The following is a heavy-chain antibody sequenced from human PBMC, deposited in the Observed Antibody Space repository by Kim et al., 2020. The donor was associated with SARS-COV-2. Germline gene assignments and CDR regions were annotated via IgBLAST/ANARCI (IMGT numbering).Heavy chain of an antibody. D-gene: IGHD3-10*01. CDR1: GGSISSGGYY. CDR2: IYYSGST. CDR3: ARGGGILLWFGEYMDAFDI. Sequence: SETLSLTCTVSGGSISSGGYYWSWIRQHPGKGLEWIGYIYYSGSTYYNPSLKSRVTISVDTSKNQFSLKLSSVTAADTAVYYCARGGGILLWFGEYMDAFDIWGQGTMVTVSS. J-gene: IGHJ3*02. V-gene: IGHV4-31*03.